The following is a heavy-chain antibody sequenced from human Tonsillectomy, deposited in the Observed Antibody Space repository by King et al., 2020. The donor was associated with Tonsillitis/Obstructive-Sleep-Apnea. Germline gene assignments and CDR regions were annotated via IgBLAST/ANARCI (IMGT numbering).Heavy chain of an antibody. CDR2: INAGNGNT. V-gene: IGHV1-3*01. J-gene: IGHJ4*02. Sequence: VQLVESGAEVKKPGDSVKVSCKASGYTFTSYAMHWVRQAPGQRLEWMGWINAGNGNTKYSQKFQGRVTITRDTSASTAYMELSSLRSEDTAVYYFAREVVVAARGGPYFFDYWGRGTLVTVSS. CDR1: GYTFTSYA. D-gene: IGHD2-15*01. CDR3: AREVVVAARGGPYFFDY.